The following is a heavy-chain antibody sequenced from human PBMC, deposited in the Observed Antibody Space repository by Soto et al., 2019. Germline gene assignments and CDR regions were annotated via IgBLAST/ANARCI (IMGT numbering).Heavy chain of an antibody. Sequence: GGSLRLSCAASGFTFSSYAMSRVRQAPGKGLEWVSAISGSGGSTYYADSVKGRFTISRDNSKNTLYLQMNSLRAEDTAVYYCAKGDPVVSYYYYGMDAWGQGTLVTVSS. J-gene: IGHJ6*02. CDR3: AKGDPVVSYYYYGMDA. CDR1: GFTFSSYA. D-gene: IGHD3-22*01. V-gene: IGHV3-23*01. CDR2: ISGSGGST.